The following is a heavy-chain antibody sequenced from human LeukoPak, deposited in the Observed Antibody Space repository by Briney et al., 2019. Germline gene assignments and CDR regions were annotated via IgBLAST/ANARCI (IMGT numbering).Heavy chain of an antibody. J-gene: IGHJ4*02. Sequence: VASVKVSCKASGGTFSSYAISCVRQAPGQGLEWMGGIIPIFGTANYAQKFQGRVTITADKSTSTAYMELSSLRSEDTAVYYCARDAPYSSGWYGRAGYYFDYWGQGTLVTVSS. V-gene: IGHV1-69*06. CDR2: IIPIFGTA. CDR1: GGTFSSYA. CDR3: ARDAPYSSGWYGRAGYYFDY. D-gene: IGHD6-19*01.